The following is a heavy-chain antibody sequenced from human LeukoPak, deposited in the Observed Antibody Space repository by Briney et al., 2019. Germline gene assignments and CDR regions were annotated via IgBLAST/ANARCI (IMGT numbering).Heavy chain of an antibody. J-gene: IGHJ5*02. D-gene: IGHD2-15*01. CDR2: IRYDGSNK. Sequence: GGSLRLSCAASGFTFSSYGMHWVRQAPGKGLEWVAFIRYDGSNKYYADSVKGRFTISRDNSKNTVYLQMNSLRAEDTAVYYCARGVVVVVAATSNWFDPWGQGTLVTVSS. V-gene: IGHV3-30*02. CDR1: GFTFSSYG. CDR3: ARGVVVVVAATSNWFDP.